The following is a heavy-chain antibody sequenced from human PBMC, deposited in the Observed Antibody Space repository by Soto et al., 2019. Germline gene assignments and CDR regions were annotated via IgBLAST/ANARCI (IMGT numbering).Heavy chain of an antibody. CDR1: GFTFSSYS. CDR3: ARARYCSGRSCDYFDY. D-gene: IGHD2-15*01. V-gene: IGHV3-21*01. J-gene: IGHJ4*02. CDR2: ISSSSSYI. Sequence: EVQLVESGGGLVKPGGSLRLSCAASGFTFSSYSMNWVRQAPGKGLEWVSSISSSSSYIYYADSVKGRFTISRDNAKNSLYLQMNSLRAEDTAVYYCARARYCSGRSCDYFDYWGQGTLVTVSS.